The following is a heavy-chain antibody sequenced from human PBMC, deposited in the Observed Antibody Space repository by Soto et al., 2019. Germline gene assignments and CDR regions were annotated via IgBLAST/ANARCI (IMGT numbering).Heavy chain of an antibody. CDR3: AKDQKGYFDWLNGMDV. D-gene: IGHD3-9*01. Sequence: QPGGSLRLSCAASGFIFGEYGMSWVRQAPGRGLEWVSAISGSGISTLYADSVKGRFTISRDNSKNTLYLQMNSLRAEDTAVYYCAKDQKGYFDWLNGMDVWGQGTTVTVSS. V-gene: IGHV3-23*01. CDR2: ISGSGIST. CDR1: GFIFGEYG. J-gene: IGHJ6*02.